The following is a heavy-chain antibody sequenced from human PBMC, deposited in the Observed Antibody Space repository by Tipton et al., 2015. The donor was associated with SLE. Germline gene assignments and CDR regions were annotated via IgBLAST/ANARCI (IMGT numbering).Heavy chain of an antibody. CDR3: ARDRGRDYSMDV. V-gene: IGHV4-59*01. CDR2: VYKN. D-gene: IGHD6-25*01. J-gene: IGHJ6*02. CDR1: GVFISNYY. Sequence: LRLSCYVTGVFISNYYWTWIRQSPGKGLEWIGNVYKNYNPSLESRVTISVDTSRNLFSLNLSSVTAADTAVYYCARDRGRDYSMDVWGRGTTVIVSS.